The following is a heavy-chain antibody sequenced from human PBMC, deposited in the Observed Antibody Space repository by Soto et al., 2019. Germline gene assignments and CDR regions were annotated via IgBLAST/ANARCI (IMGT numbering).Heavy chain of an antibody. CDR2: VFYTGLT. Sequence: SETLSLTCAVSGGSISGSYYYWGWLRQSPGRGPEWIGSVFYTGLTSYNPSLESRVSVSVDTSKNQFSLKVSAVTAADTAVYYCASSQKGYNWNYFDHWGQGALVTVYS. CDR1: GGSISGSYYY. V-gene: IGHV4-39*01. CDR3: ASSQKGYNWNYFDH. D-gene: IGHD1-20*01. J-gene: IGHJ4*02.